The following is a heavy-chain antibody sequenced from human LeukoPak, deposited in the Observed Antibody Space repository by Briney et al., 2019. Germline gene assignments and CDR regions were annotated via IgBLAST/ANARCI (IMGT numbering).Heavy chain of an antibody. CDR2: INPNSGGT. J-gene: IGHJ4*02. CDR3: ARGDYHDSSGYYY. V-gene: IGHV1-2*02. CDR1: GYTFTGYY. D-gene: IGHD3-22*01. Sequence: GASVKVSCKASGYTFTGYYMHWVRQAPGQGLEWMGWINPNSGGTNYAQKFQGRVTMTRDTSISTAYMELSRLRSDDTAVYYCARGDYHDSSGYYYWGQGTLVTVSS.